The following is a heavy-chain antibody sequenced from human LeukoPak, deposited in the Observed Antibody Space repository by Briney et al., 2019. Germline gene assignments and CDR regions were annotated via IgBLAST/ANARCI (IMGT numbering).Heavy chain of an antibody. J-gene: IGHJ5*02. CDR1: SYTFSSYN. V-gene: IGHV3-21*01. D-gene: IGHD3-9*01. CDR3: AREISDVILTGYYIGYNWFDP. CDR2: ISFSSGYI. Sequence: PGGTLTLSCAVSSYTFSSYNKKWARQAPPGGGEWASCISFSSGYIYYTHSVMGRFTISRDNAKNSLYLQMKSLRAEDTAVYYCAREISDVILTGYYIGYNWFDPWGQGTLVTVSS.